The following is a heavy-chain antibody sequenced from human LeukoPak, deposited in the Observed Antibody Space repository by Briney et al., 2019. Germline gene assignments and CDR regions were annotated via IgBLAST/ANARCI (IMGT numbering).Heavy chain of an antibody. CDR1: GGPFSGYY. CDR3: ASRIAAALYNWFDP. V-gene: IGHV4-34*01. D-gene: IGHD6-13*01. Sequence: SETLSLTCAVYGGPFSGYYWSWIRQPPGKGLEWIGEINHSGSTNYNPSLKSRVTISVDTSKNQFSLKLSSVTAADTAVYYCASRIAAALYNWFDPWGQGTLVTVSS. J-gene: IGHJ5*02. CDR2: INHSGST.